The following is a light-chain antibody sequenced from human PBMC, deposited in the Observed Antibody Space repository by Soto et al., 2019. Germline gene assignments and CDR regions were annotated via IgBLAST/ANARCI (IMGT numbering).Light chain of an antibody. J-gene: IGKJ2*01. CDR1: QSVINNY. Sequence: EIVLTQSPGTLSLSPGERASLSCKASQSVINNYLAWYQQKPGQAPRLLIYGASIRATGIPDRFSGSGSGTDFTLTMSSLEPEDSAMYFCQQYHSSPPTFTFGQGTKLEI. CDR2: GAS. V-gene: IGKV3-20*01. CDR3: QQYHSSPPTFT.